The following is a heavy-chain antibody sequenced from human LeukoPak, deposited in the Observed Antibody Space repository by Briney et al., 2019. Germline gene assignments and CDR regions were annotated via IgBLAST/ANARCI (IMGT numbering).Heavy chain of an antibody. J-gene: IGHJ5*02. D-gene: IGHD2-15*01. V-gene: IGHV3-21*01. Sequence: GGSLRLSCAASGFTFSRYSMNWVRQAPGKGLEWVSSISSSSSYIYYADSVKGRFTISRDNAKNSLYLQMNSLRAEDTAAYYCARGRGYCSGGSCYPVDPWGQATLLTVSS. CDR2: ISSSSSYI. CDR1: GFTFSRYS. CDR3: ARGRGYCSGGSCYPVDP.